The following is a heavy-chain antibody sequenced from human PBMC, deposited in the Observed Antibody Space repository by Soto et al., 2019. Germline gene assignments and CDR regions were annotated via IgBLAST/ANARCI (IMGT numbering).Heavy chain of an antibody. CDR3: ARDRAKWMDYYYFGMDV. V-gene: IGHV4-30-4*01. CDR1: GGSISSGDDF. D-gene: IGHD2-2*03. J-gene: IGHJ6*02. Sequence: QVQLQESGPGLVKPSQTLSLTCTVSGGSISSGDDFWTWIRQPPGKGLEWIGYIYYSGSTYYNPSLKSRLTMSGDTSKNQFSLKLSSVTAADTAVYYCARDRAKWMDYYYFGMDVWGQGTTVTVSS. CDR2: IYYSGST.